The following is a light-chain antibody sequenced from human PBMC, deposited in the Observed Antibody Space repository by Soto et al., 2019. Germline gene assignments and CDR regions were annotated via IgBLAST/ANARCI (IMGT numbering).Light chain of an antibody. CDR3: QQYGSSPPYT. CDR1: QSVSSSY. Sequence: EIVLTQSPGTLSLSPGERATLSCRASQSVSSSYLAWYQQKPGQAPRLLIYGASSRATGIPDRFSGSGSGTDFTLTITRLEPEDFPVYSCQQYGSSPPYTFGQGPKLEIK. V-gene: IGKV3-20*01. J-gene: IGKJ2*01. CDR2: GAS.